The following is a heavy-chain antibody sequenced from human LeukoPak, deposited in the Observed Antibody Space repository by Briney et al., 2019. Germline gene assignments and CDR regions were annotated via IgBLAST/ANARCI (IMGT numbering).Heavy chain of an antibody. V-gene: IGHV3-30*01. CDR2: ISYDGSNK. Sequence: PGGSLRLSCAASGFTFSSYAMHWVRQAPGKGLEWVAAISYDGSNKYYADSVKGRFTISRDNSKNTLYLQMNSLRAEDTAVYYCARDHCSDYYDSSGYYEYWGQGTLVTVSS. CDR3: ARDHCSDYYDSSGYYEY. CDR1: GFTFSSYA. J-gene: IGHJ4*02. D-gene: IGHD3-22*01.